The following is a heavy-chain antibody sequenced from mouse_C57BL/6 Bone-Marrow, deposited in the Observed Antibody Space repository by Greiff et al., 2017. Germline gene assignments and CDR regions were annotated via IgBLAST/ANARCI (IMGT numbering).Heavy chain of an antibody. D-gene: IGHD1-1*01. V-gene: IGHV1-64*01. CDR2: IHPNSGST. Sequence: QVQLQQSGAELVKPGASVKLSCKASGYTFTSYWMHWVKQRPGQGLEWIGMIHPNSGSTNYNEKFKSKATLTVDKSSSTAYMQLSSLTSEDSAVYYCARITYYNGSGSFAYWGQGTLVTVSA. J-gene: IGHJ3*01. CDR3: ARITYYNGSGSFAY. CDR1: GYTFTSYW.